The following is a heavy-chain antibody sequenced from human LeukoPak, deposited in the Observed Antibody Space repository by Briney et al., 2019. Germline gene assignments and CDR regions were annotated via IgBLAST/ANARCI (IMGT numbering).Heavy chain of an antibody. CDR1: GGSISSSSYY. Sequence: SETLSLTCTVSGGSISSSSYYWGWIRQPPGKGLEWIGSIYYSGSTCYNPSLKSRVTISVDTSKNQFSLKLSSVTAADTAVYYCARHGYYDSSGYLRYFDYWGQGTLVTVSS. J-gene: IGHJ4*02. CDR3: ARHGYYDSSGYLRYFDY. D-gene: IGHD3-22*01. V-gene: IGHV4-39*01. CDR2: IYYSGST.